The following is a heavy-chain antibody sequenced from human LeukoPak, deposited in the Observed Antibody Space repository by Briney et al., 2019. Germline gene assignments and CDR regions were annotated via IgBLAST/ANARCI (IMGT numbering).Heavy chain of an antibody. J-gene: IGHJ6*02. CDR2: IYYSGST. CDR3: ARGRVKGNGMDV. D-gene: IGHD3-10*01. Sequence: SQTLSLTCTVSGGSISSGDYYWSWIRQPPGKGLERIGYIYYSGSTYYNPSLKSRVTISVDTSKNQFSLKLSSVTAADTAVYYCARGRVKGNGMDVWGQGTTVTVSS. CDR1: GGSISSGDYY. V-gene: IGHV4-30-4*01.